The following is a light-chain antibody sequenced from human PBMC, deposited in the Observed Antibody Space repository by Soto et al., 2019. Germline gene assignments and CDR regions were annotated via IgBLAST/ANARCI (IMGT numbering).Light chain of an antibody. V-gene: IGKV1-39*01. Sequence: DIQMTQSPSSLSASVGDSVTITCRASQTISSSLNWYQQIPGKAPNLLIYAASTLQSGVPSRFSGSGSGTDFTLTISSLQPEDFATYYCQQSYSTPRTFGQGTKLEIK. J-gene: IGKJ2*01. CDR3: QQSYSTPRT. CDR2: AAS. CDR1: QTISSS.